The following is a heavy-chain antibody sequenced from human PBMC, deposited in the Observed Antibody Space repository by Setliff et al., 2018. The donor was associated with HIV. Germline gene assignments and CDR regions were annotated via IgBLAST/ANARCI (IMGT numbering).Heavy chain of an antibody. Sequence: GGSLRLSCAASGFTFSDYYMHWVRQAPGKGLEWLTLISYDGDNKRYADSVKGRFTISRDSSKNTLYLQMNSLRAEDTAVYYCARGTYCTDGVCIKGALDIRGQGTMVTVSS. J-gene: IGHJ3*02. CDR2: ISYDGDNK. CDR3: ARGTYCTDGVCIKGALDI. V-gene: IGHV3-33*08. CDR1: GFTFSDYY. D-gene: IGHD2-8*01.